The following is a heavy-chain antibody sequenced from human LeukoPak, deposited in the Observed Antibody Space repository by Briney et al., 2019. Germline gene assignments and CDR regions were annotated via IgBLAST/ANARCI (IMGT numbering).Heavy chain of an antibody. CDR2: ISHSGTT. CDR3: ARGGIVAAADY. V-gene: IGHV4-34*01. Sequence: KSSETLSLTCAVYGGSFSGYYWSWMHQPPGKGLEWIGEISHSGTTHYTPSLKTRVTISLDTSKNQFSLKLTSVTAADTAVYYCARGGIVAAADYWGQGTLVTVSS. D-gene: IGHD6-13*01. J-gene: IGHJ4*02. CDR1: GGSFSGYY.